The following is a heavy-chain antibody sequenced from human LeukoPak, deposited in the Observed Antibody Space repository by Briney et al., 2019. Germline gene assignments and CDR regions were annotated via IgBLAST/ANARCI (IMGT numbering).Heavy chain of an antibody. V-gene: IGHV4-34*01. J-gene: IGHJ4*02. CDR2: IDNRGST. Sequence: SETLSLTCTVSDGSSNFYLWHWIRQPPGKGLDWVGEIDNRGSTQYNPSLRSRVTISVDTSRNQFSLELTSVTAADTAVYFCARDSHSGFQWGQGTLVTVSS. CDR1: DGSSNFYL. D-gene: IGHD3-10*01. CDR3: ARDSHSGFQ.